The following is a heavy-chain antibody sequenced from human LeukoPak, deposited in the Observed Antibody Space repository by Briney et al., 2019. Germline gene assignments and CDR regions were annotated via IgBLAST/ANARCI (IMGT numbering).Heavy chain of an antibody. D-gene: IGHD6-6*01. Sequence: ASVTVSCKASGYPFTTYALNWVRQAPGQGLEWMGGFDPEDGETIYAQKFQGRVTMTEDTSTDTAYMELSSLRSEDTAVYYCATERYSSSSHLDYWGQGTLVTVSS. V-gene: IGHV1-24*01. CDR2: FDPEDGET. CDR1: GYPFTTYA. J-gene: IGHJ4*02. CDR3: ATERYSSSSHLDY.